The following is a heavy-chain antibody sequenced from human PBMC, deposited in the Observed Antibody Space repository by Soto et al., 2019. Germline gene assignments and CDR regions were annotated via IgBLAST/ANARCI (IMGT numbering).Heavy chain of an antibody. Sequence: SQTLSLTCAISGDSVSSNSAAWNWIRQSPSRGLEWLGRTYYRSKWYNDYAVSVKSRITINPDTSKNQFSLQLNSVTPEDTAVYYCARVGEGYCSGGSCYDYFDYWGQGTLVTVSS. V-gene: IGHV6-1*01. D-gene: IGHD2-15*01. CDR2: TYYRSKWYN. CDR1: GDSVSSNSAA. J-gene: IGHJ4*02. CDR3: ARVGEGYCSGGSCYDYFDY.